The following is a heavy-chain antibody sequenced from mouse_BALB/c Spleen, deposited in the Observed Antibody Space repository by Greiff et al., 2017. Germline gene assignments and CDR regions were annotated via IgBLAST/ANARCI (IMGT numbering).Heavy chain of an antibody. CDR3: ARQEAALCPSCAY. J-gene: IGHJ3*01. D-gene: IGHD1-1*02. Sequence: EVQVVESGGGLVKPGGSLKLSCAASGFAFSSYDMSWVRQTPEKRLEWVAYISSGGGSTYYPDTVKGRFTISRDNAKNTLYRQMSSLKSEDTAMYYCARQEAALCPSCAYWGEGTLGTVSA. CDR1: GFAFSSYD. CDR2: ISSGGGST. V-gene: IGHV5-12-1*01.